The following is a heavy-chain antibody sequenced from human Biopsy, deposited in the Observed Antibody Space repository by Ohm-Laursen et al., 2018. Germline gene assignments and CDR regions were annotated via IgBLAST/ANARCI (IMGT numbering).Heavy chain of an antibody. V-gene: IGHV1-24*01. D-gene: IGHD1-26*01. CDR3: ARDALGGGSYRFFY. J-gene: IGHJ4*02. CDR2: FAPENGKT. Sequence: ASVKVSCNVSGYAVTEFSMHWVRQAPGKGLEWMGGFAPENGKTIYAQKFQGRVTMTEDTSTDTAYMELSSLRSGDTAVYYCARDALGGGSYRFFYWGQGSLVTVSS. CDR1: GYAVTEFS.